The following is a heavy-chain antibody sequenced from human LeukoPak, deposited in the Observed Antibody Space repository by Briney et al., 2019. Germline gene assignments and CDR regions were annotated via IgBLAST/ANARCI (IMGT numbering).Heavy chain of an antibody. D-gene: IGHD2-2*01. CDR2: ISAYNDKT. Sequence: ASVKVSCKASGYTFTSYGISWVRQAPGQGLEWMGWISAYNDKTNYAQKLQGRVTMTTDTSTSTAYMELRSLRSDDTAVYYCARGHIVVVPAALDYWGQGTLVTVSS. CDR1: GYTFTSYG. J-gene: IGHJ4*02. V-gene: IGHV1-18*01. CDR3: ARGHIVVVPAALDY.